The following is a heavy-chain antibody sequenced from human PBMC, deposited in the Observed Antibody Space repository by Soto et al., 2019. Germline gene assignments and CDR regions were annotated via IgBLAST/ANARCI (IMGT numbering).Heavy chain of an antibody. CDR2: FDPEDGET. J-gene: IGHJ4*02. CDR3: ATSVYASYSYSSGRRVFDY. D-gene: IGHD6-19*01. Sequence: GASVKVSCKVSGYTLTELSMHWVRQAPGKGLEWMGGFDPEDGETIYAQKFQGRVTMTEDTSTDTAYMELSSLRSEDTAVYYCATSVYASYSYSSGRRVFDYWGQGTLVTVSS. V-gene: IGHV1-24*01. CDR1: GYTLTELS.